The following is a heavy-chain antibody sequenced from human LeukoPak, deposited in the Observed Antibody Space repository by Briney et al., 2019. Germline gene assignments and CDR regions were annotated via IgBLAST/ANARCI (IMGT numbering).Heavy chain of an antibody. D-gene: IGHD2-8*01. CDR1: GFTFSSSA. V-gene: IGHV3-23*01. Sequence: PGGSLRLSCAASGFTFSSSAMSWVRQAPGKGLEWVTAINYNGGSTYYADSVKGRFTISRDNSKNTLYLQMNSLRAEDTAVYYCAKDTELYYVDRFDPWGQGTLVTVSS. CDR3: AKDTELYYVDRFDP. CDR2: INYNGGST. J-gene: IGHJ5*02.